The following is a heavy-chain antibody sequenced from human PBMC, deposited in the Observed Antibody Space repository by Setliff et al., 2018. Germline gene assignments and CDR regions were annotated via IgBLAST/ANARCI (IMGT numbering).Heavy chain of an antibody. D-gene: IGHD4-17*01. CDR3: ARGRRTTVTH. CDR2: IKDSGST. J-gene: IGHJ4*02. CDR1: GYSISSGYS. Sequence: SETLSLTCAVSGYSISSGYSWSWIRQPPGKGLEWIGEIKDSGSTNYNPSLKSRVTISVDTSKNQFSLKLTSVTAADTAVYYCARGRRTTVTHWGQGTLVTVSS. V-gene: IGHV4-34*01.